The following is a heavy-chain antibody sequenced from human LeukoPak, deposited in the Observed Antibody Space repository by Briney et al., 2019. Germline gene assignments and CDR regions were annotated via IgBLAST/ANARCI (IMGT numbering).Heavy chain of an antibody. CDR3: ATIAAAGEYFDY. CDR1: GFTFSSYW. J-gene: IGHJ4*02. D-gene: IGHD6-13*01. CDR2: IISDGSST. V-gene: IGHV3-74*01. Sequence: GGSLRLSCAASGFTFSSYWMYWVRHAPRQGLVWVSRIISDGSSTSYADSVKGRFTISRDNAKNTLYLQMNSLRPEDTAVYYCATIAAAGEYFDYWGQGTLVTVSS.